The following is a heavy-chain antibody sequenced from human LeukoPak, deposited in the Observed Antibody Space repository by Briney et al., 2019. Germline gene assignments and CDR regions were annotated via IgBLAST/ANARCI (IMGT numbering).Heavy chain of an antibody. CDR3: AKRIQSAMAMGY. CDR2: INWNSGSI. J-gene: IGHJ4*02. CDR1: GFSFDDYA. Sequence: GGSLRLSCAASGFSFDDYAMHWVRQAPGKGLEWVSGINWNSGSIDYAESVKGRFTISRDNSKNTMYLQMNSLRAEDTAVYYCAKRIQSAMAMGYWGQGTLVIVSS. D-gene: IGHD5-18*01. V-gene: IGHV3-9*01.